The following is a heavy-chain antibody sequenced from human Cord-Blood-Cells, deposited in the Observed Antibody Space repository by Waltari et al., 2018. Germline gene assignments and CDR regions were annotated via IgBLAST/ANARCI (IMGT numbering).Heavy chain of an antibody. Sequence: QVQLVQSGAEVKKPGCSVTVSCKASGGTFSSYAISWVRQAPGQGLEWMGGIIPIFGTTNYAQKFQGRGTITADESTSTAYMELSSLRSEDTAVYYCARGGEDWGDAFDIWGQGTMVTVSS. CDR3: ARGGEDWGDAFDI. CDR2: IIPIFGTT. V-gene: IGHV1-69*01. CDR1: GGTFSSYA. J-gene: IGHJ3*02. D-gene: IGHD3-16*01.